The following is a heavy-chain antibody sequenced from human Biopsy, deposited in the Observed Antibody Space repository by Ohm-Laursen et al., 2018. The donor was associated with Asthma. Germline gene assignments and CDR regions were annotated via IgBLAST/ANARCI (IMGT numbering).Heavy chain of an antibody. D-gene: IGHD6-19*01. CDR3: VRAVRNEQWLAPFDY. CDR1: GGSISSFY. Sequence: SDTLSLTCSVYGGSISSFYWSWIRQSPEKGLEWMGYVYWTGSTNYNPSLKSRITMSVDTSKKRMFLELTSVTAADTAIYYCVRAVRNEQWLAPFDYWGQGKPVTVSS. CDR2: VYWTGST. V-gene: IGHV4-59*07. J-gene: IGHJ4*02.